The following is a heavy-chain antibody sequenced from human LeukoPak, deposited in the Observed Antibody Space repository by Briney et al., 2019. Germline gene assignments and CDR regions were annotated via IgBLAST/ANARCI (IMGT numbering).Heavy chain of an antibody. Sequence: PSETLSLTCTVSGGSISSYYWSWIRQPPGKGLEWIGYIYYSGSTNYNPSLKSRVTISVDTSKNQFSLKLSSVTAADTAVYHCARHKESPEGYSYADRGFDYWGQGTLVTVSS. CDR1: GGSISSYY. CDR3: ARHKESPEGYSYADRGFDY. D-gene: IGHD5-18*01. V-gene: IGHV4-59*08. CDR2: IYYSGST. J-gene: IGHJ4*02.